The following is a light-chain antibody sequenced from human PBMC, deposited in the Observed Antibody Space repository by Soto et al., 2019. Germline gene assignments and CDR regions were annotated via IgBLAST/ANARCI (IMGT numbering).Light chain of an antibody. V-gene: IGKV3-20*01. CDR2: GAS. Sequence: EIVLTQSPGTLSLSPGERATLSCRASQSVSSTYLAWYQQKPAQAPRLLIYGASSRATGIPDRFSGSGSGTDFTLTISRLAPEDFAVYYCQQYGSSPPWTFGQGTTVEIK. CDR1: QSVSSTY. CDR3: QQYGSSPPWT. J-gene: IGKJ1*01.